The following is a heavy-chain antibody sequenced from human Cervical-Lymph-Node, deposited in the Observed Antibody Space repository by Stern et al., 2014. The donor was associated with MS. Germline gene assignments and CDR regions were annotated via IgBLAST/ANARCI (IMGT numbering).Heavy chain of an antibody. CDR1: GYTFTNYY. CDR2: INPSGVST. D-gene: IGHD6-19*01. CDR3: ATSEEQWLVPWGFDP. V-gene: IGHV1-46*01. J-gene: IGHJ5*02. Sequence: VQLLESGAEVKKPGASVKVSCKASGYTFTNYYMHWVRQAPGQGLEWMGIINPSGVSTSYAQKFQGSVTMTRDTSTSTVYMELSSLSSEDTAVYYCATSEEQWLVPWGFDPWGQGTLVTVSS.